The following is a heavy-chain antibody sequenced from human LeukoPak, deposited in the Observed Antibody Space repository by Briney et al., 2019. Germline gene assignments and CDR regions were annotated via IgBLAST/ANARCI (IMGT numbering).Heavy chain of an antibody. CDR3: ARDSGFWFDP. V-gene: IGHV4-30-4*01. Sequence: PSETLSLTCTISGGSISSGDYYWSWIRQPPGKGLEWIGYIYYSGSTYYHPSLKSRVTISVDTSKNQFSLKLSSVTAADTAVYYCARDSGFWFDPWGQGTLVTVSS. CDR1: GGSISSGDYY. D-gene: IGHD6-25*01. J-gene: IGHJ5*02. CDR2: IYYSGST.